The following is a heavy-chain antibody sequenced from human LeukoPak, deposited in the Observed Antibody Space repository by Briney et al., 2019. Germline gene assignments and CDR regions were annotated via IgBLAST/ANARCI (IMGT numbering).Heavy chain of an antibody. CDR3: AKVGGYSNYVDY. J-gene: IGHJ4*02. V-gene: IGHV3-30*18. D-gene: IGHD3-16*01. CDR1: GFTFSSYG. CDR2: ISYDGSNK. Sequence: GGSLRLSCAASGFTFSSYGMHWVRQAPGKGLEWVAVISYDGSNKYYADSVKGRFTISRDNSKNTLYLQMNSLRAEDTAVYYCAKVGGYSNYVDYWGQGTLVTVSS.